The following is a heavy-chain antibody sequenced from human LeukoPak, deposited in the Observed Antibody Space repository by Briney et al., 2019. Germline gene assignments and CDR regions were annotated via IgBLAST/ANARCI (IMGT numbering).Heavy chain of an antibody. D-gene: IGHD1-26*01. J-gene: IGHJ1*01. V-gene: IGHV4-59*01. Sequence: SETLSLTCTVSGGSISSYYWSWIRQPPGKGLEWIGYIYYSGSTNYNPSLKSRVTISVDTSKNQFSLKLSSVTAAGTAVYYCAKTGIVGATPYFQHWGQGTLVTVSS. CDR3: AKTGIVGATPYFQH. CDR2: IYYSGST. CDR1: GGSISSYY.